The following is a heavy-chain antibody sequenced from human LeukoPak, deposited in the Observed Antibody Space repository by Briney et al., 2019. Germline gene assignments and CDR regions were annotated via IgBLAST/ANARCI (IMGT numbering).Heavy chain of an antibody. CDR2: IYPSGST. V-gene: IGHV4-4*07. Sequence: SETLSLTCTVSGGSINTYFWTWIRQPAGKGLQWIGCIYPSGSTSYSPSLKSRLTMSVDTSNNQFSLKLSSVTTADTAVYYCARDRYGGIIDSWGQGTLVSVSS. J-gene: IGHJ4*02. CDR1: GGSINTYF. CDR3: ARDRYGGIIDS. D-gene: IGHD1-1*01.